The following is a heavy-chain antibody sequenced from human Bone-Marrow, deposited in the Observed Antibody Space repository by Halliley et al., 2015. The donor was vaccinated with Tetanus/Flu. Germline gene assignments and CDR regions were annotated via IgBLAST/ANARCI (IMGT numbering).Heavy chain of an antibody. Sequence: QVQLVQSGVEVKRPGASVKVSCKASGYTFTKDAMHWLRQATGQRLEWLGWINTGNGNPRYSEKFQGRVTITRDTSASTVFMELGNLTSEDTDVYCCAGGGRPLFDYWGQGTPVTVSS. D-gene: IGHD3-16*01. CDR2: INTGNGNP. V-gene: IGHV1-3*04. CDR1: GYTFTKDA. CDR3: AGGGRPLFDY. J-gene: IGHJ4*02.